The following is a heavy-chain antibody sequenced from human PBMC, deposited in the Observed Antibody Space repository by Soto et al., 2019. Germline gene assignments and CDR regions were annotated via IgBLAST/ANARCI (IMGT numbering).Heavy chain of an antibody. D-gene: IGHD3-16*01. V-gene: IGHV2-5*02. Sequence: QITLKESGPTLVKPTQTLTLTCTFSGFSLSTSGVAVGWIRPTPGKALEWLALIYWDDDKRYSPSLKSNLTVNKATSKDQVGLTLTNMDPVDTATDYCTHRRMNLGYGMAVWGHGTTVTV. CDR3: THRRMNLGYGMAV. J-gene: IGHJ6*02. CDR1: GFSLSTSGVA. CDR2: IYWDDDK.